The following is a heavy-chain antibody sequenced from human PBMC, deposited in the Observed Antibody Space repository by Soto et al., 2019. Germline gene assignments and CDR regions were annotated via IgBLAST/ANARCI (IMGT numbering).Heavy chain of an antibody. J-gene: IGHJ6*02. CDR1: GFTFSDYV. Sequence: TVGSLSLSCEASGFTFSDYVMNWFRQGPVNGLEWVSTIGRGDDKYYADSVKGRFTISRDTSKNTLFLQMNSLRAEDTALYFCAKDGTTGGQHYYGMDVWGQGTTVTVSS. CDR3: AKDGTTGGQHYYGMDV. V-gene: IGHV3-23*01. CDR2: IGRGDDK. D-gene: IGHD2-15*01.